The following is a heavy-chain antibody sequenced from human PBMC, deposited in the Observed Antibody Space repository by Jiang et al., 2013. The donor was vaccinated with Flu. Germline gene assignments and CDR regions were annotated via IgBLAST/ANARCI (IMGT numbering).Heavy chain of an antibody. J-gene: IGHJ3*02. CDR2: IYPGDSDT. CDR3: ASWDYGSGSSSAFDI. V-gene: IGHV5-51*01. Sequence: SLKISCKGSGYSFTSYWIGWVRQMPGKGLEWMGIIYPGDSDTRYSPSFQGQVTISADKSISTAYLQWSSLKASDTAMYYCASWDYGSGSSSAFDIWGQGTMVTVSS. D-gene: IGHD3-10*01. CDR1: GYSFTSYW.